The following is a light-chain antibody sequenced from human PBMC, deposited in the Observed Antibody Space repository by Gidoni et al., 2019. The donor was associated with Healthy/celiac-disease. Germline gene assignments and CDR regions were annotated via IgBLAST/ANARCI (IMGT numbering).Light chain of an antibody. Sequence: EIALTQSPGTLSLSLGERATLSCRASQSVSSSYLAWYQQKPGQAPRLLIYGASSRATGIPDRFSGSGSGTDFTLTISRLEPEDFAVYYCQQYGSSPRTFGGGTKVEIK. CDR1: QSVSSSY. CDR3: QQYGSSPRT. CDR2: GAS. J-gene: IGKJ4*01. V-gene: IGKV3-20*01.